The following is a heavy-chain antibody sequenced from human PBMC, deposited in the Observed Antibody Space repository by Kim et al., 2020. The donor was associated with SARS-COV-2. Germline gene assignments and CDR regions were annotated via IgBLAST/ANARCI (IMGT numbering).Heavy chain of an antibody. Sequence: ADTMKDRFTISRDTATNSLYLQMNSLRDEDTAVYYGARDFGSDWQRHFDCWGQGILVTVSS. V-gene: IGHV3-48*02. J-gene: IGHJ4*02. D-gene: IGHD3-3*01. CDR3: ARDFGSDWQRHFDC.